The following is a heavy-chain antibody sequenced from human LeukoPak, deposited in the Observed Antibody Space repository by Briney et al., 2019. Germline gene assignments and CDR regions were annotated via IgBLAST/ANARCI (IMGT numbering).Heavy chain of an antibody. Sequence: GASVKVSCKAAGYTFTGYYLHWVRQAPGQGLEWMGWINPKSGGTKYAQKFQGRVTMTRDTSISTAYMEMSRLRSDDTAVYYCAREGVGNTDFDYWGQGTLVTVSS. CDR1: GYTFTGYY. V-gene: IGHV1-2*02. D-gene: IGHD7-27*01. CDR2: INPKSGGT. J-gene: IGHJ4*02. CDR3: AREGVGNTDFDY.